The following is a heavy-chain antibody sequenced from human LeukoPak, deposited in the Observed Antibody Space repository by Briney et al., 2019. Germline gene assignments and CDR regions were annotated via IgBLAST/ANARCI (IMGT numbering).Heavy chain of an antibody. D-gene: IGHD2-21*01. Sequence: SVKVSCKASGGTFSSYAISWVRQAPGQGLEWMGGIIPIFGTANYAQKFQGRVTITADESTSTAYMGLSSLRSEDTAVYYCARDPSYCGGDCSDYWGQGTLVTVSS. CDR2: IIPIFGTA. CDR3: ARDPSYCGGDCSDY. J-gene: IGHJ4*02. V-gene: IGHV1-69*13. CDR1: GGTFSSYA.